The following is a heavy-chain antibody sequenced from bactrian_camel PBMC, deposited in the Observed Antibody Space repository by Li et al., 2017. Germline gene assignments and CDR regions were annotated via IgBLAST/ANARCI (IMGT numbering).Heavy chain of an antibody. J-gene: IGHJ4*01. Sequence: SQYSLGWFRQPPGKEREVVAAIDVSGATSTAHSVKDRFTISKDNARNTLALQMNSLKPEDSAMYYCASAAYNSNWSRLERRYYKYWGQGTQVTVS. D-gene: IGHD6*01. CDR1: SQYS. CDR2: IDVSGAT. V-gene: IGHV3S57*01. CDR3: ASAAYNSNWSRLERRYYKY.